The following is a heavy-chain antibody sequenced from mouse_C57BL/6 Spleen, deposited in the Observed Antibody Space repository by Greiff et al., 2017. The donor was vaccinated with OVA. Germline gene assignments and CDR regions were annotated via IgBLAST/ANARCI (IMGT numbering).Heavy chain of an antibody. Sequence: VKLVESGAELVRPGTSVKVSCKASGYAFTNYLIEWVKQRPGQGLEWIGVINPGSGGTNYNEKFTGKATLTADKSSSTAYMQLRSVTSEDSAVYCCARGYSDYYFAMYYWGQGTSVTVSS. CDR2: INPGSGGT. CDR1: GYAFTNYL. V-gene: IGHV1-54*01. D-gene: IGHD2-13*01. CDR3: ARGYSDYYFAMYY. J-gene: IGHJ4*01.